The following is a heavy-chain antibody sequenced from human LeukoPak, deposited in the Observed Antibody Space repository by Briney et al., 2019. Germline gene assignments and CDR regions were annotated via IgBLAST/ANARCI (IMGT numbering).Heavy chain of an antibody. Sequence: SVKVSCKASGGTFSSYAISWVRQAPGQGLEWMGGIIPIFGTANYAQKFQGRVTITTDESTSTAYMELTSLRSEDTAVYYCARGGAAAGWGTYYYYYMDVWGKGTTVTVSS. CDR3: ARGGAAAGWGTYYYYYMDV. CDR1: GGTFSSYA. V-gene: IGHV1-69*05. D-gene: IGHD6-13*01. CDR2: IIPIFGTA. J-gene: IGHJ6*03.